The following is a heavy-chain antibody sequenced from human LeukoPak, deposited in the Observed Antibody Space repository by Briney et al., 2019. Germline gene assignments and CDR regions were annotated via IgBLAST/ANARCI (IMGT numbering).Heavy chain of an antibody. V-gene: IGHV3-74*01. D-gene: IGHD4-23*01. CDR3: TRGRPHGNDY. CDR1: GFTFSSYW. J-gene: IGHJ4*02. Sequence: GGSLRLSCAASGFTFSSYWMNWVRQAPGKGLVWVSCIASDGSSTTYADSVKGRFSISRDNAKNTLYLQMNSLRVEDTAVYYCTRGRPHGNDYWGQGTLVTVSS. CDR2: IASDGSST.